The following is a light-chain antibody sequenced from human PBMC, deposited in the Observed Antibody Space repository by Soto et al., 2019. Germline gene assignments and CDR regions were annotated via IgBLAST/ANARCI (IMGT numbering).Light chain of an antibody. CDR1: SSDIGSSNY. J-gene: IGLJ1*01. Sequence: QSALTQPASVSGSPAQSITISCTGTSSDIGSSNYVSWFQQHPGKAPKLMIYEVTYRPSGASDRFSGSKSGNTASLTISGLRAEDEGDYYCSSYTTRSTRYVFGTGTKLTVL. CDR3: SSYTTRSTRYV. V-gene: IGLV2-14*01. CDR2: EVT.